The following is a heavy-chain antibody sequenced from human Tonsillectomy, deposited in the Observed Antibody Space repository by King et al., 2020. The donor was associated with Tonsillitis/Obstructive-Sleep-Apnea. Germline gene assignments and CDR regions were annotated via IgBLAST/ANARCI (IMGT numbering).Heavy chain of an antibody. Sequence: QLQESGPGLVKPSETLSLTCTVSGGSISSSSYYWGWIRQPPGKGLEWIGSIYYSGSTYYNPSLKSRVTISVDMSKNQFSLKLSSVTAADTAVYYCARLAVKYSSSSGYWGQGTLVTVSS. J-gene: IGHJ4*02. D-gene: IGHD6-6*01. CDR2: IYYSGST. V-gene: IGHV4-39*01. CDR3: ARLAVKYSSSSGY. CDR1: GGSISSSSYY.